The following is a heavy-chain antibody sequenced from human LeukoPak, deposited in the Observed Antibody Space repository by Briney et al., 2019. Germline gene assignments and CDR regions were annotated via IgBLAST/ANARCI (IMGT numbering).Heavy chain of an antibody. Sequence: SVKVSCKASGGTFSSYAISWVRRAPGQGLEWMGGIIPIFGTANYAQKFQGRVTITADKSTSTAYMELSSLRSEDTAVYYCARVGTYYYGSGSYSGWFDPWGQGTLVTVSS. D-gene: IGHD3-10*01. V-gene: IGHV1-69*06. CDR3: ARVGTYYYGSGSYSGWFDP. CDR2: IIPIFGTA. CDR1: GGTFSSYA. J-gene: IGHJ5*02.